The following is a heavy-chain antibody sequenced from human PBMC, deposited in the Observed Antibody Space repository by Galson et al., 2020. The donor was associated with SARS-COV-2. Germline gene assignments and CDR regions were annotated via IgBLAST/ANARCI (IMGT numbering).Heavy chain of an antibody. CDR3: ARDGLRGYDMDV. D-gene: IGHD2-21*02. CDR2: ISSASSVI. Sequence: GGSLRLSCTASEFTLSSYHMNWVRQAPGKGLEWVSYISSASSVIYYADSVKGRFTISRDNAKNSLYLQINSLRVEDTAVYYCARDGLRGYDMDVWGQGTTVTVSS. J-gene: IGHJ6*02. V-gene: IGHV3-48*01. CDR1: EFTLSSYH.